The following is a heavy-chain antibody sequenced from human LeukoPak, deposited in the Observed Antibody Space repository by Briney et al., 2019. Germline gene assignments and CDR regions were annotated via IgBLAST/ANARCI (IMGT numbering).Heavy chain of an antibody. Sequence: GGSLRLSCEDSELTFSSYAMSWVRQAPGKGLKWVSAISGSGGSTYYADSGKGRFTISRDNSKNTLYLQMNSLRAEDTAVYYCAKGSYGDYLRFDPWGRGTLVTVSS. CDR3: AKGSYGDYLRFDP. V-gene: IGHV3-23*01. CDR2: ISGSGGST. D-gene: IGHD4-17*01. CDR1: ELTFSSYA. J-gene: IGHJ5*02.